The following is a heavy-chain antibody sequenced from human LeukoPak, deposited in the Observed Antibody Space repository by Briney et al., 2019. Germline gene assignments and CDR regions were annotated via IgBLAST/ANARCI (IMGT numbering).Heavy chain of an antibody. CDR2: ISGSSSYI. CDR1: GFTFSSYS. Sequence: GGSLRFSCAASGFTFSSYSMNWVRQAPGRGLEWVSSISGSSSYIYYADSVKGRSTISRDNAKNSLYLQMNSLRAEDTAVYYCALTGYSFDYWGQGTLVTVSS. CDR3: ALTGYSFDY. J-gene: IGHJ4*02. V-gene: IGHV3-21*01. D-gene: IGHD5-18*01.